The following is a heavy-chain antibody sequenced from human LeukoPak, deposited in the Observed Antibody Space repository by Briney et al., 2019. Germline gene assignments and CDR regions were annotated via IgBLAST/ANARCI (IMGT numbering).Heavy chain of an antibody. D-gene: IGHD4-17*01. CDR2: IYYSGST. Sequence: PSQTLSLTCTVSGGSISSGGYYWSWIRQHPGKGLEWIGYIYYSGSTYYNPSLKSRVTISVDTSKNQFSLKLSSVTAADTAVYYCARDRRDYAYNWLDPWGQGTLVTVSS. CDR3: ARDRRDYAYNWLDP. CDR1: GGSISSGGYY. V-gene: IGHV4-31*03. J-gene: IGHJ5*02.